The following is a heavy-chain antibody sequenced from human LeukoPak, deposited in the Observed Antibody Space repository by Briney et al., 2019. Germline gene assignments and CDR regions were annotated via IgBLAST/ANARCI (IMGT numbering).Heavy chain of an antibody. CDR2: IGDSGTTT. CDR3: AKGLGFLPQFDY. D-gene: IGHD6-19*01. V-gene: IGHV3-23*01. J-gene: IGHJ4*02. Sequence: PGGSLRLSCVPSGFTFSTEAMTWVRQAPGKGLEWVSTIGDSGTTTYCADSVKGRFTISRDNSKNTVYLQMNSLRAEDTALYYCAKGLGFLPQFDYWGQGTLVAASS. CDR1: GFTFSTEA.